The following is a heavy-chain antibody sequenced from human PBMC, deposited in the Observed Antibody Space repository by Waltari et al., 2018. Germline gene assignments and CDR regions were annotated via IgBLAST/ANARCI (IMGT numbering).Heavy chain of an antibody. V-gene: IGHV5-51*01. CDR3: ARHMYSSSPGAFDI. J-gene: IGHJ3*02. Sequence: EVQLVQSGAEVKKPGESLKISCKGSGYSFTSYWTGWVRPRPGKGLEWMGIIYPGDSDTRYSPAFQGQVTISADKSISTAYLQWSSLKASDTAMYYCARHMYSSSPGAFDIWGQGTMVTVSS. D-gene: IGHD6-6*01. CDR1: GYSFTSYW. CDR2: IYPGDSDT.